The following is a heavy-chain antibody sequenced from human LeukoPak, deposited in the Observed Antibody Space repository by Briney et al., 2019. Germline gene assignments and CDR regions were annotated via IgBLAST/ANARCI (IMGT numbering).Heavy chain of an antibody. CDR1: GGSINSYH. CDR2: IYYSGST. Sequence: SGTLSLTCTVSGGSINSYHWSRIRQPPGKGLEWIGYIYYSGSTNYNPSLKSRLTISVDTSKNQFSLKLSSVTAADTAVYYCARHIYSGWDWAFDIWGQGTMVTVSS. CDR3: ARHIYSGWDWAFDI. J-gene: IGHJ3*02. V-gene: IGHV4-59*08. D-gene: IGHD6-25*01.